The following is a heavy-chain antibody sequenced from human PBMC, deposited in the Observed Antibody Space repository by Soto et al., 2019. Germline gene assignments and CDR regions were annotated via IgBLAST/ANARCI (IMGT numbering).Heavy chain of an antibody. CDR1: GFTFTRYS. J-gene: IGHJ4*02. Sequence: GGSLRLSCAASGFTFTRYSMNWVRQAPGKGLEWVSSISSTTNYVYYGDSMKGRFTISRDNAKNSLYLEMNSLRAEDTAVYYCARESEDLTSNLDYWGQGTLVTVSS. CDR3: ARESEDLTSNLDY. CDR2: ISSTTNYV. V-gene: IGHV3-21*06.